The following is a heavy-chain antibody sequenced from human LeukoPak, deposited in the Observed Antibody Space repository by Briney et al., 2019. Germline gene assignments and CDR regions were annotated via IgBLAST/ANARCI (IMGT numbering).Heavy chain of an antibody. CDR3: ARVAKTYYYDSSGSGPYFDY. CDR1: GGSISSSSYY. CDR2: IYYSGST. V-gene: IGHV4-39*07. Sequence: SETLSLTCTVSGGSISSSSYYWGWIRQPPGKGLEWIGSIYYSGSTYYNPSLKSRVTISVDTSKNQFSLKLSSVTAADTAVYYCARVAKTYYYDSSGSGPYFDYWGQGTLVTVSS. J-gene: IGHJ4*02. D-gene: IGHD3-22*01.